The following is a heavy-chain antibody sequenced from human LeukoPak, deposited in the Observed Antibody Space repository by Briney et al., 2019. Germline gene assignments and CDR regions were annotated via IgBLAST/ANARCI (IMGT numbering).Heavy chain of an antibody. CDR2: ISGSGGST. Sequence: GGSLRLSCAASGFTFSSYAMSWVRQAPGKGLEWVSAISGSGGSTYYADSVKGRFTISRDNSKNTLYLQMNSLRAEDTAVYYCAKAHYDILTGYPQNRFDPWGQGTLVTVSS. J-gene: IGHJ5*02. CDR3: AKAHYDILTGYPQNRFDP. D-gene: IGHD3-9*01. V-gene: IGHV3-23*01. CDR1: GFTFSSYA.